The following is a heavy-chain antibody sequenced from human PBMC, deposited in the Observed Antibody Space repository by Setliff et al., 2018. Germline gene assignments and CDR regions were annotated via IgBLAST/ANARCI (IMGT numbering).Heavy chain of an antibody. CDR3: ARILAWSQCDY. V-gene: IGHV3-7*03. CDR2: LKEDGSVE. D-gene: IGHD3-3*01. CDR1: GFTFSRSW. Sequence: PGESLKISCAASGFTFSRSWMNWVRQAPGRGLEWVASLKEDGSVEYYGDAVKGRFTISRDNAKNSLYLEMNSLRAEDTAVYYCARILAWSQCDYWGRGTLVTVSS. J-gene: IGHJ4*02.